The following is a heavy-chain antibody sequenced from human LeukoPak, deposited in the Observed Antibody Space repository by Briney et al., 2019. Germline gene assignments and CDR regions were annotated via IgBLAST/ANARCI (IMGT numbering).Heavy chain of an antibody. J-gene: IGHJ4*02. V-gene: IGHV1-3*01. Sequence: ASVKVSCKASGYTFTSYAMHWVRQAPGQRLEWMGWINAGNGNTKYSQKFQGRVTITRDTSASTAYMELSSLRSEDTAVYYCARDPIYYDSSGYYPSGFDYWGQGTLVTVSS. CDR3: ARDPIYYDSSGYYPSGFDY. CDR1: GYTFTSYA. D-gene: IGHD3-22*01. CDR2: INAGNGNT.